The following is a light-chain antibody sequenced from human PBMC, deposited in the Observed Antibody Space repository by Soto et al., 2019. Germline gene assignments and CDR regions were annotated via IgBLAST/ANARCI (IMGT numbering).Light chain of an antibody. V-gene: IGKV3-15*01. CDR3: QQYNNWPPIT. Sequence: IGMTQSQGTLSVSPGERATLSFRASRSVSSNLAWYQQKPGQAPRLLIYGASTRATGIPARFSGSGSGTEFTLTISSLQSEDFAVYYCQQYNNWPPITFGQGTRLEI. CDR1: RSVSSN. J-gene: IGKJ5*01. CDR2: GAS.